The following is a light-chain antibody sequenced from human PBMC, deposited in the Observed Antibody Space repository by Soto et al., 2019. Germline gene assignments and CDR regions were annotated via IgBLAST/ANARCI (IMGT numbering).Light chain of an antibody. CDR3: QQYYSTPFT. J-gene: IGKJ4*01. CDR2: WAS. Sequence: DIVMTQSPDSLAVSLGERATINCKSSQSVLYSSNNENYLAWFRQKPGQPPKLLIYWASTRDSVVPDRFSGSGSGTDFTLTISSLQSEDVGVYYCQQYYSTPFTFGGGTKVEIK. CDR1: QSVLYSSNNENY. V-gene: IGKV4-1*01.